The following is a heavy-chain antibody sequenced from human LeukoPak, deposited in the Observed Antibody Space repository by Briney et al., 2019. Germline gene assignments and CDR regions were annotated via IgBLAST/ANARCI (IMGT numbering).Heavy chain of an antibody. V-gene: IGHV1-69*13. CDR3: ATARYCSSTSCYYYYYGMDV. CDR1: GGTFSSYA. CDR2: IIPIFGTA. J-gene: IGHJ6*02. Sequence: GASVKVSCKASGGTFSSYAISWVRQAPGQGLEWMGGIIPIFGTANYAQKFQGRVTITADESTSTAYMELSSLRSEDTAVYYCATARYCSSTSCYYYYYGMDVWGQGTTVTVSS. D-gene: IGHD2-2*01.